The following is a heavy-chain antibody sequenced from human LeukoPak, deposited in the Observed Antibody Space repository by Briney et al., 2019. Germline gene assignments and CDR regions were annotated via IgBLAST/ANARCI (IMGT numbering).Heavy chain of an antibody. CDR2: IKQDGSEI. CDR3: ARRYFDS. J-gene: IGHJ4*02. Sequence: GGSLRLSCAASGFTFSDYWMSWVRQAPGKGLEWVANIKQDGSEIYYVASVKGRFTISRDNTKNSLYLQMNSLRAEDTAVYYCARRYFDSWGQGTLVTVSS. V-gene: IGHV3-7*01. CDR1: GFTFSDYW.